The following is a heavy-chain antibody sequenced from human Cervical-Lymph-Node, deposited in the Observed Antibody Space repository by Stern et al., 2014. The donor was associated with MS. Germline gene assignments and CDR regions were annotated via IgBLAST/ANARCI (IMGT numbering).Heavy chain of an antibody. J-gene: IGHJ4*02. V-gene: IGHV5-51*01. CDR2: IFPGGSDI. Sequence: VQLLQPGPEVKRPGESLKISCQASGYTFTSYWIGWVRQMPGKGLEWIAIIFPGGSDIRYSTSFQGPVTISADKSSSTAYLQWNTLKASDTAIYYCARQRYFDYWGQGTLVTVSS. CDR1: GYTFTSYW. CDR3: ARQRYFDY.